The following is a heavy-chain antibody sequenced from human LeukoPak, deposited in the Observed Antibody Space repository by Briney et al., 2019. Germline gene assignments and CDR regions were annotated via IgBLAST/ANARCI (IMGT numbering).Heavy chain of an antibody. Sequence: ASVKVSCKASGYTFTSYDINWVRQATGQGLEWMGWMNPNSGNTGYAQKFQGRVTITRNTSISTAYMELSSLRSEDTAVYYCATGIVATIEADFDYWGQGTLVTVSS. V-gene: IGHV1-8*03. J-gene: IGHJ4*02. CDR2: MNPNSGNT. CDR3: ATGIVATIEADFDY. CDR1: GYTFTSYD. D-gene: IGHD5-12*01.